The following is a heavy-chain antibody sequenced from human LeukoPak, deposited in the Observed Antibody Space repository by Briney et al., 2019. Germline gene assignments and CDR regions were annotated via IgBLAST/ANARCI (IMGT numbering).Heavy chain of an antibody. CDR1: GYTFTSYY. J-gene: IGHJ4*02. D-gene: IGHD6-19*01. CDR2: INPSGGST. CDR3: ARALTGYSSGWYRLLDY. V-gene: IGHV1-46*01. Sequence: GASVKVSCKAPGYTFTSYYMHWVRQAPGQGLEWMGIINPSGGSTSYAQKFQGRDTMTRDTSTSTVYMELSSLRSEDTAVYYCARALTGYSSGWYRLLDYWGQGTLVTVSS.